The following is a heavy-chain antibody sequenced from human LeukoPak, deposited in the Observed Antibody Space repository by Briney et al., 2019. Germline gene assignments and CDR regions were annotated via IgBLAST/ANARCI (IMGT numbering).Heavy chain of an antibody. Sequence: SETLSLTCTVSGGSISSYYWSWIRQPAGKGLEWIGRIYTSGSTNYNPSLKSRVTMSVDTSKNQFSLKLSSVTAADTAVYYCARDTGRVLWFGQERWDYYYMDVWGKGTTVTISS. CDR1: GGSISSYY. CDR3: ARDTGRVLWFGQERWDYYYMDV. J-gene: IGHJ6*03. D-gene: IGHD3-10*01. V-gene: IGHV4-4*07. CDR2: IYTSGST.